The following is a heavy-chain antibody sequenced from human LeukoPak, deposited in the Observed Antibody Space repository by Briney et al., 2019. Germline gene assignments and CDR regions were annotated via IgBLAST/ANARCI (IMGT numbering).Heavy chain of an antibody. J-gene: IGHJ6*02. Sequence: GGSLRLSCAASGFTFSDYYMSWIRQAPGKGLEWVSYISSSSSYTNYADSVKGRFTISRGNAKDSLYLQMNSLRAEDTAVYYCATLSVDTAMVPRGYYYGMDVWGQGTTVTVSS. D-gene: IGHD5-18*01. CDR1: GFTFSDYY. CDR2: ISSSSSYT. CDR3: ATLSVDTAMVPRGYYYGMDV. V-gene: IGHV3-11*06.